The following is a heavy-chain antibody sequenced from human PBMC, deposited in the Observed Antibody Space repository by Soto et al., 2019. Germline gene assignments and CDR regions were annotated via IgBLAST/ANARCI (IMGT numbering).Heavy chain of an antibody. Sequence: GGSLRLSCTASGLSFSIYNLNWVRQSPGKGLEWVSSITDRSTYIYYADSVKGRFTISRDNAKSTIFLQMNNLRIDDSAIYSCAREGDSHAFRGFDLWGQGTPVTVSS. CDR3: AREGDSHAFRGFDL. D-gene: IGHD5-18*01. J-gene: IGHJ5*02. CDR1: GLSFSIYN. V-gene: IGHV3-21*04. CDR2: ITDRSTYI.